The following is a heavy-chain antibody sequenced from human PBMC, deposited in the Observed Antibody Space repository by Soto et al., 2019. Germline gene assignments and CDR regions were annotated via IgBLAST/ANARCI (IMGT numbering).Heavy chain of an antibody. CDR1: GFTFSSYS. D-gene: IGHD2-15*01. V-gene: IGHV3-21*01. CDR3: ARDVIRVVAAKHEYFQH. J-gene: IGHJ1*01. CDR2: ISSSSSYI. Sequence: EVQLVESGGGLVKPGGSLRLSCAASGFTFSSYSMNWVRQSPGKGLEWVSSISSSSSYIYYADSVKGRFTISRDNAKNSLYLQMNSLRAEDTAVYYCARDVIRVVAAKHEYFQHWGQGTLVTVSS.